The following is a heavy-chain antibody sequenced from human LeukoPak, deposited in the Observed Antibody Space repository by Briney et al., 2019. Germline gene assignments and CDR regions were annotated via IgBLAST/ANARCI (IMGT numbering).Heavy chain of an antibody. V-gene: IGHV3-73*01. Sequence: GGSLRLSCAASGFTFSGSAMHWVRQASGKGLEWVGRIRSKANSYATAYAASVKGRFTISRDDSKNTAYLQMNSLKTEDTAVYYCTSSSLYYGAFSYDYYMDVWGKGTTVTVSS. CDR3: TSSSLYYGAFSYDYYMDV. CDR1: GFTFSGSA. D-gene: IGHD4/OR15-4a*01. J-gene: IGHJ6*03. CDR2: IRSKANSYAT.